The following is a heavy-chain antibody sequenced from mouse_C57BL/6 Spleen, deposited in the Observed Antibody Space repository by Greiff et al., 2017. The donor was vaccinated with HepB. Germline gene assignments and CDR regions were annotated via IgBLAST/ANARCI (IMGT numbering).Heavy chain of an antibody. J-gene: IGHJ3*01. Sequence: VQLQQSGPGLVQPSQSLSITCTVSGFSLTSYGVHWVRQSPGKGLEWLGVIWSGGSTDYNAAFISRLSISKDNSKSQVFFKMNSLQADDTAIYYCASPYYYGSSFPFAYWGQGTLVTVSA. D-gene: IGHD1-1*01. CDR3: ASPYYYGSSFPFAY. V-gene: IGHV2-2*01. CDR1: GFSLTSYG. CDR2: IWSGGST.